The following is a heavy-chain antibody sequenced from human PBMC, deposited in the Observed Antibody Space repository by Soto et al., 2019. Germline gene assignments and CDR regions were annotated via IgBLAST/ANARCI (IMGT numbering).Heavy chain of an antibody. J-gene: IGHJ4*02. CDR1: GGSISSGDYC. Sequence: PSETLSLTCTVSGGSISSGDYCWSWIRQPPGKGLEWIGYIYYSGSTYYNPSLKSRVTISVDTSKNQFSLKLSSVTAADTAVYYCARDRNGGNFDYWGQGTLVTVSS. CDR3: ARDRNGGNFDY. V-gene: IGHV4-30-4*01. CDR2: IYYSGST. D-gene: IGHD2-15*01.